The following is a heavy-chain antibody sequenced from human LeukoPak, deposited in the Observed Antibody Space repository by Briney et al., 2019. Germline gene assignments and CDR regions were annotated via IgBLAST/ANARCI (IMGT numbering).Heavy chain of an antibody. V-gene: IGHV4-34*01. Sequence: SETLSLTCAVYGGSFSGYYWSWIRQPPGKGLEWIGEINHSGSTNYNPSLKSRVTISVDTSKNQFSLKLTAVTDADTAVYYCARIGAHYYYYYMDVWAKGTTVTVS. CDR3: ARIGAHYYYYYMDV. CDR2: INHSGST. J-gene: IGHJ6*03. CDR1: GGSFSGYY. D-gene: IGHD1-26*01.